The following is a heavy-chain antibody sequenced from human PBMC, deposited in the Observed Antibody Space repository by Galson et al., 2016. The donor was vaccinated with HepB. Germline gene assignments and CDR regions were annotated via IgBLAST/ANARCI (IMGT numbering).Heavy chain of an antibody. CDR3: VRLTSMVFDAFDI. J-gene: IGHJ3*02. Sequence: ETLSLTCSVSGGSVSSSIYYWGWIRQPPGKGLEWIGSIYYSGNTYYNPSLKSRVTISVDTSKNQFSLKLNSVTAADTALYYCVRLTSMVFDAFDIWGQGTMVTVSS. V-gene: IGHV4-39*01. D-gene: IGHD5-18*01. CDR1: GGSVSSSIYY. CDR2: IYYSGNT.